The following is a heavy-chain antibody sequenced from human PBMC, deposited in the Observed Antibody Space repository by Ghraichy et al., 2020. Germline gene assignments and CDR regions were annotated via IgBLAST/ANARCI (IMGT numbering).Heavy chain of an antibody. Sequence: GGSLRLACVGSGFSFDGYNMNWVRQAPGKSLEWVSCITSSGRTIAYADSVRGRFTISRDNAQNSLYLQMKSLRDEDTAVYYCARGSMVVRYFYYDGMDVWGPGTTVTVSS. V-gene: IGHV3-48*02. CDR3: ARGSMVVRYFYYDGMDV. D-gene: IGHD2-21*01. CDR1: GFSFDGYN. CDR2: ITSSGRTI. J-gene: IGHJ6*02.